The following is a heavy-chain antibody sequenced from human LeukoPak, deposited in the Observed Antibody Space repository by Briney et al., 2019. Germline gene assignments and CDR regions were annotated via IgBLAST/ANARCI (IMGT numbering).Heavy chain of an antibody. Sequence: PGGSLRLSCAAAGFSFEDYGMHWVRQAPGKGLEWVAGISWKSDSIAYADSVKGRFTISRDNSKNTLYLQMNSLRAEDTAVYYCAKGDSSGLTSVYWGQGTLVTVSS. CDR1: GFSFEDYG. J-gene: IGHJ4*02. D-gene: IGHD3-22*01. V-gene: IGHV3-9*01. CDR3: AKGDSSGLTSVY. CDR2: ISWKSDSI.